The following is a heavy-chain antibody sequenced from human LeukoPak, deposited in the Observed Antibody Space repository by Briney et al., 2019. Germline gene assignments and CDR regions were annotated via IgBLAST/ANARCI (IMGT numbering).Heavy chain of an antibody. J-gene: IGHJ6*03. Sequence: PSQTLSLTCTVSGGSISSGGYYWSWIRQHPGKGLEWIGYIYYSGSTYYNPSLKSRVTISVDTSKNQFSLKLSSVTAADTAVYYCARMGEAYYYMDVWGKGTTVTVSS. CDR1: GGSISSGGYY. CDR3: ARMGEAYYYMDV. CDR2: IYYSGST. V-gene: IGHV4-31*03. D-gene: IGHD3-16*01.